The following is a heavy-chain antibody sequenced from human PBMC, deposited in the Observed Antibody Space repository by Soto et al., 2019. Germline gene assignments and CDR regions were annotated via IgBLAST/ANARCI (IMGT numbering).Heavy chain of an antibody. CDR1: GFSLSSIGVG. D-gene: IGHD2-2*01. CDR3: AHTIVVVPTAHDAFDV. Sequence: QITLKESGPTLVKPTQTLTLTCTLSGFSLSSIGVGVGWIRQPPGKALEWLGILYWDDDKHYSPSLKSRISIAKDTSKDQVVLTLTNMDPVDTATYYCAHTIVVVPTAHDAFDVWGQGTMVTVSS. V-gene: IGHV2-5*02. CDR2: LYWDDDK. J-gene: IGHJ3*01.